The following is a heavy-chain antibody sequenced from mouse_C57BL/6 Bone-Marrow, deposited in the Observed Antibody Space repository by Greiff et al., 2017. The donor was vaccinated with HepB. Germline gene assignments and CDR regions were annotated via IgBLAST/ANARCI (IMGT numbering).Heavy chain of an antibody. D-gene: IGHD3-1*01. Sequence: EVQLVESEGGLVQPGSSMKLSCTASGFTFSDYYMAWVRQVPEKGLEWVANINYDGSSTYYLDSLKSRFIISRDNAKNILYLQMSSLKSEDTATYYCARDRAGTYYFDYWGQGTTLTVSS. J-gene: IGHJ2*01. V-gene: IGHV5-16*01. CDR3: ARDRAGTYYFDY. CDR2: INYDGSST. CDR1: GFTFSDYY.